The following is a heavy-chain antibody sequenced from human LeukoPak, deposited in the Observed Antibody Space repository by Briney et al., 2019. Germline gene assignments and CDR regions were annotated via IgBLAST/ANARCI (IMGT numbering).Heavy chain of an antibody. CDR1: GFTFSSYA. J-gene: IGHJ4*02. V-gene: IGHV3-30-3*01. Sequence: GGSLRLSCAASGFTFSSYAMHWVRQAPGKGLEWVSVISYDGSNKYYADSVKGRFTISRDNSKNTLYLQMNSLRAEDTAVYYCARGSIGEPYDYWGQGTLVTVSS. CDR2: ISYDGSNK. CDR3: ARGSIGEPYDY. D-gene: IGHD1-26*01.